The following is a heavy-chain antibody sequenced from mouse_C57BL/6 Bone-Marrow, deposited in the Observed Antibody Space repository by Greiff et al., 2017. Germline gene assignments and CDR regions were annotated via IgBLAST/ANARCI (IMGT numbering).Heavy chain of an antibody. CDR3: AGKYSNYGALDY. J-gene: IGHJ4*01. CDR2: ISSGSSTI. Sequence: EVKLVESGGGLVKPGGSLKLSCAASGFTFSDYGMHWVRQAPEKGLEWVAYISSGSSTIYYADTVKGRFTISRDNAKNTLFLQMTSLRSEDTAMYYCAGKYSNYGALDYWGQGTSVTVSS. CDR1: GFTFSDYG. D-gene: IGHD2-5*01. V-gene: IGHV5-17*01.